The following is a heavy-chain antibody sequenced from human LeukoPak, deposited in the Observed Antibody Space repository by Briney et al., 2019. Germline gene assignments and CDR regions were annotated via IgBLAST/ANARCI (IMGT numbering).Heavy chain of an antibody. J-gene: IGHJ5*02. V-gene: IGHV3-23*01. CDR1: GFTFSNYA. D-gene: IGHD2-2*01. Sequence: PGGSLRLSCAASGFTFSNYAMSSVRHTPGEGLEWVSAISDSGGTTYYADSVKGRFTISRDNSKNTLYLQMNSLRGEDTAVYHCAKLARGYCSSAACPNWFDPWGQGTLVTVSS. CDR2: ISDSGGTT. CDR3: AKLARGYCSSAACPNWFDP.